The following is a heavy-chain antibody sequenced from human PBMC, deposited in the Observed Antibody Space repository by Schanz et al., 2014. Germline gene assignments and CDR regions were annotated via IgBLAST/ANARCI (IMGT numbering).Heavy chain of an antibody. J-gene: IGHJ4*02. CDR1: GYTFSFTSYN. Sequence: QVQVEQSGPEVKKPGASVTVSCQASGYTFSFTSYNVHWVRQAPGQGLEWMGIINPIGGSTTYAQKFRGAVTLTTDTSTDTAYLELTSLRSEDTAVYYCARGSPENMIRGELDYWGQGTLVTVSS. CDR2: INPIGGST. V-gene: IGHV1-46*03. CDR3: ARGSPENMIRGELDY. D-gene: IGHD3-10*01.